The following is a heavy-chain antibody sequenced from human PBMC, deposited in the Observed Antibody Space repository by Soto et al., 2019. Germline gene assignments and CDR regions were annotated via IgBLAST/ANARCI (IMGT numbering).Heavy chain of an antibody. V-gene: IGHV3-9*01. CDR1: GFTFDDYA. D-gene: IGHD5-18*01. Sequence: EVQLEESGGALVQPGRSLRLSCAASGFTFDDYAMYWVRQVLGKGLEWVSSISWNSGNIDYADSVKGRFTTPRDNAKNPLQLQMNSLRPEDTALYYCVRSKGGYSYGTPFDYWGQGTLVTVSS. J-gene: IGHJ4*02. CDR2: ISWNSGNI. CDR3: VRSKGGYSYGTPFDY.